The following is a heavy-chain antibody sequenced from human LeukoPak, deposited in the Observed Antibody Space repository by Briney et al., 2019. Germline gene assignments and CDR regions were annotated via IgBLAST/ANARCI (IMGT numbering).Heavy chain of an antibody. CDR2: IKQDGSEK. CDR3: ARARVVTKWIDY. V-gene: IGHV3-7*01. Sequence: GGSLRLSCTASEFTFSSYWMSWVRQAPGKGLEWVANIKQDGSEKDYVDSVKGRFTISRDNAKNSLYLQMNNLRAEDTAVYYCARARVVTKWIDYWGQGTLVTVSS. D-gene: IGHD2-21*02. CDR1: EFTFSSYW. J-gene: IGHJ4*02.